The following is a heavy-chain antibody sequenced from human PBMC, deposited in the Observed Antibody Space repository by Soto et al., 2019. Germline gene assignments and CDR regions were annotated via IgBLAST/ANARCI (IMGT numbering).Heavy chain of an antibody. CDR3: ARLDTPNIVVVPAAIHAFDI. Sequence: ASVKVSCKASGYTFTSYGISWVRQAPGQGLEWMGWISAYNGNTNYAQKLQGRVTMTTDTSTSTAYMELRSLRSDDTAVYYCARLDTPNIVVVPAAIHAFDIWGQGTMVTVSS. CDR2: ISAYNGNT. CDR1: GYTFTSYG. V-gene: IGHV1-18*01. D-gene: IGHD2-2*01. J-gene: IGHJ3*02.